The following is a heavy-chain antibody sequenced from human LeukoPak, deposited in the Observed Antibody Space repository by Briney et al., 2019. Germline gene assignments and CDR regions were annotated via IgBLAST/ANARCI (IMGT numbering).Heavy chain of an antibody. J-gene: IGHJ5*02. CDR1: GGSISSSSYY. CDR2: IYYSGST. Sequence: SETLSLTCTVSGGSISSSSYYWGWIRQPPGKGLEWIGSIYYSGSTYYNPSLKSRVTISVDTSKNQFSLKLSSVTAADTAVYYCARHLGGDYYDSSAIPWFDPWGQGTLVTVSS. D-gene: IGHD3-22*01. V-gene: IGHV4-39*01. CDR3: ARHLGGDYYDSSAIPWFDP.